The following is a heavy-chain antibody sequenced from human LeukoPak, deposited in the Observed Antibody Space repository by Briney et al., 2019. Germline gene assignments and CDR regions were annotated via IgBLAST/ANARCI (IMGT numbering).Heavy chain of an antibody. CDR1: GFTFSSYS. Sequence: GGSLRLSCAASGFTFSSYSMNWVRQAPGKGLEWVSYISSSSSTIYYADSVKGRFTISRDSAKNSLYLQMNSLRAEGTAVYYCARDEMITYYDFWSGYYTPSKLDYWGQGTLVTVSS. CDR3: ARDEMITYYDFWSGYYTPSKLDY. V-gene: IGHV3-48*01. D-gene: IGHD3-3*01. CDR2: ISSSSSTI. J-gene: IGHJ4*02.